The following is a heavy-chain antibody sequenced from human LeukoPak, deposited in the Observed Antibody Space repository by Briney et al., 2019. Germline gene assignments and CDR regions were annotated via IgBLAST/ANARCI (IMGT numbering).Heavy chain of an antibody. V-gene: IGHV1-2*02. CDR3: ASSLIVGEISFGDAFDI. CDR2: INPNSGGT. CDR1: GYTFTSYY. J-gene: IGHJ3*02. Sequence: ASVKVSCKASGYTFTSYYMHWVRQAPGQGLEWMGWINPNSGGTNYAQKFQGRVTMTRDTSISTAYMELRRLRSDDTAVYYCASSLIVGEISFGDAFDIWGQGTMVTVSS. D-gene: IGHD3-16*02.